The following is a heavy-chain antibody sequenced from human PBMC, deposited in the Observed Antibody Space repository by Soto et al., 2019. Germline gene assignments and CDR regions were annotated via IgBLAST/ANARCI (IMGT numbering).Heavy chain of an antibody. V-gene: IGHV1-69*12. CDR2: IIPIFGTA. CDR3: ARGSGGSSYYYYGMDV. Sequence: QVQLVQSGAEVKKPGSSVKVSCKASGGTFSSYAINWVRQAPGQGLEWMGGIIPIFGTANYAQKFQGRVTITADESPSTAYMELSSLRPEDTAVYYCARGSGGSSYYYYGMDVWGQGTTVTVSS. J-gene: IGHJ6*02. D-gene: IGHD2-15*01. CDR1: GGTFSSYA.